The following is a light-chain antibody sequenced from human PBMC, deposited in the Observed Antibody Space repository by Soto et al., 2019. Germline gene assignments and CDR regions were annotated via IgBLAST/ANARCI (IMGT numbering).Light chain of an antibody. V-gene: IGLV2-11*01. CDR2: DVN. Sequence: QSALTQPRSVSGSPGQSVTISCTGTSSDVGGYDYFSWYQQHPGKAPKFMIYDVNKRPSGVPDRFSGSKSGNTASLTISGLQGEDEADYYCCSYAGSSYVFGTGTKLTVL. CDR1: SSDVGGYDY. J-gene: IGLJ1*01. CDR3: CSYAGSSYV.